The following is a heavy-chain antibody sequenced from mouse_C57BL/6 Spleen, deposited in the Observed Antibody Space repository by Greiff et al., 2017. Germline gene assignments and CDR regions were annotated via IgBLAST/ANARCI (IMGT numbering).Heavy chain of an antibody. CDR2: IYPGDGDT. CDR3: ARWRIAQATHAMDY. CDR1: GYAFSSSW. Sequence: VQLQQSGPELVKPGASVKISCKASGYAFSSSWMNWVKQRPGKGLEWIGRIYPGDGDTNYNGKFKGKATLTADKSSSTAYMQLSSLTSEDSAVYFCARWRIAQATHAMDYWGQGTSVTVSS. V-gene: IGHV1-82*01. D-gene: IGHD3-2*02. J-gene: IGHJ4*01.